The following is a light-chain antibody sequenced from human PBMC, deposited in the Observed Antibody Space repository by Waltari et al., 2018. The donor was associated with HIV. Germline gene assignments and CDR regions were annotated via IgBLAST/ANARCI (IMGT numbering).Light chain of an antibody. CDR2: GAS. V-gene: IGKV3-20*01. J-gene: IGKJ5*01. CDR3: QQYGGSPPNT. CDR1: QSVNGNY. Sequence: EIVLTQSPGTLSLFPGERATLSCWASQSVNGNYLSWYQQKPGQAPRLLIYGASSRATGIPDRFSGSGSVTYFTLTISRLEPEDFAVYYCQQYGGSPPNTFGQGTRLDTK.